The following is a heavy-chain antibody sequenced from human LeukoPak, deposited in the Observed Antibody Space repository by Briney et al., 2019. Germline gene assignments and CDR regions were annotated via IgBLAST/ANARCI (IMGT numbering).Heavy chain of an antibody. CDR2: ISSGGSTI. Sequence: GGSLRLSCEASGFTFSSYEMNWVRQAQGKGLEWVSYISSGGSTIYYADSLKGRFTISRDNAKNSLYLQINGLRAEDTAVYYCAWGRSKRIDYWGQGTLVTVSS. D-gene: IGHD7-27*01. V-gene: IGHV3-48*03. CDR1: GFTFSSYE. J-gene: IGHJ4*02. CDR3: AWGRSKRIDY.